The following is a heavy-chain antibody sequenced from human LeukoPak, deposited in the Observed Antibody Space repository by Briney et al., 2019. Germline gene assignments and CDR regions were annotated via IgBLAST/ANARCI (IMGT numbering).Heavy chain of an antibody. V-gene: IGHV4-34*01. J-gene: IGHJ4*02. D-gene: IGHD6-19*01. CDR2: INHSGST. Sequence: KPSETLSLTCAVYGGSFSGYYWSWIRQPPGKGLEWIGEINHSGSTNYNPSLKSRVTISVDTSKNQFSLNLSSVTAADTAVYYCARDRSGWYYFDYWGQGTLVTVSS. CDR1: GGSFSGYY. CDR3: ARDRSGWYYFDY.